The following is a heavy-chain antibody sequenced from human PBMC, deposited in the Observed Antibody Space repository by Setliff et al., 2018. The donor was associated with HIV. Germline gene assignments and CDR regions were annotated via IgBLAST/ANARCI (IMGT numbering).Heavy chain of an antibody. D-gene: IGHD3-3*01. V-gene: IGHV1-46*01. CDR2: INPSGGST. CDR1: GYTFTRYY. CDR3: ARGHLDYNFWDEVLGNWFDP. Sequence: ASVKVSCKASGYTFTRYYMHWVRQAPGQGLEWMGIINPSGGSTSYSQKFQGRVTMTRDTSTTTAYMELSSLRSEDTAVYYCARGHLDYNFWDEVLGNWFDPWGQGTLVTVSS. J-gene: IGHJ5*02.